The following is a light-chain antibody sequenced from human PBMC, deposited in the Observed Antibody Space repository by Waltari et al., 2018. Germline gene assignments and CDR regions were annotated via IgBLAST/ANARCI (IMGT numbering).Light chain of an antibody. CDR1: ALPKQY. CDR3: QSADSSGTWV. V-gene: IGLV3-25*03. J-gene: IGLJ3*02. CDR2: KDS. Sequence: SYELTQPPSVSGSPGQTARTTCSGDALPKQYAFWYQQKPVQAPVLVIYKDSERPSGIPERFSGASSGTTVTLTISGVQAEDEADYYCQSADSSGTWVFGGGTKLTVL.